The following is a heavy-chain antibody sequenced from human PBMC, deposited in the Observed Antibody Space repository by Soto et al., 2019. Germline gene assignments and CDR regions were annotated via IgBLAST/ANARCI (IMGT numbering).Heavy chain of an antibody. V-gene: IGHV4-34*01. CDR1: GGSFSGYY. D-gene: IGHD6-13*01. CDR3: ARGRGIAVTTERGIPQHTYYFDY. CDR2: INHSGST. J-gene: IGHJ4*02. Sequence: QVQLQQWGAGLLKPSETLSLTCAVYGGSFSGYYWSWIRQPPGKGLEWIGEINHSGSTHYNPSLTSRVTIPGDMSKNKFTLKLSSVTAADTAVYYCARGRGIAVTTERGIPQHTYYFDYWGQGTLVTVSS.